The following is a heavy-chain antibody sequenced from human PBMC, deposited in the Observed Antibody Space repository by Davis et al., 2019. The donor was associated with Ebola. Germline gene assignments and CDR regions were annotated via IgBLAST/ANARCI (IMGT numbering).Heavy chain of an antibody. CDR2: IYYSGST. CDR1: GGSISSSSYY. J-gene: IGHJ6*02. V-gene: IGHV4-39*07. Sequence: SETLSLTCTVSGGSISSSSYYWGWIRQPPGKGLEWIGSIYYSGSTYYNPSLKSRVTISVDTSKNQFSLKLSSVTAADTAVYYCATPGRYCTNGVCYYYYYGMDVWGQGTTVTVSS. D-gene: IGHD2-8*01. CDR3: ATPGRYCTNGVCYYYYYGMDV.